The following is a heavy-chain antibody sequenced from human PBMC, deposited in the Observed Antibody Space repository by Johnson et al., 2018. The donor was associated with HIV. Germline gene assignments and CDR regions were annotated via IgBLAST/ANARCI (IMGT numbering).Heavy chain of an antibody. V-gene: IGHV3-11*04. D-gene: IGHD2-21*01. CDR2: ISSSGSTI. CDR1: GFTFSDYY. Sequence: QVQLVESGGGLVQPGWSLRLSCAASGFTFSDYYMSWIRQAPGKGLEWVSYISSSGSTIYYADSVKGRFTISRDNAKNSLYLQMNSLRAEDTAVYYCARDVGKLAYCGGDCYSDAFDIWGQGTMVTVSS. CDR3: ARDVGKLAYCGGDCYSDAFDI. J-gene: IGHJ3*02.